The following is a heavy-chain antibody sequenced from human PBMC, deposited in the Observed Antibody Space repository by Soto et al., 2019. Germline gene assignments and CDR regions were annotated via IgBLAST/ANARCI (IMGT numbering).Heavy chain of an antibody. CDR2: IYYSGTT. D-gene: IGHD2-2*01. CDR3: TITRGAPQLHGLGY. V-gene: IGHV4-28*01. Sequence: GGWIRKPPGKGLEWIGYIYYSGTTYYNPSLKSRLTMSVDTSKNQFSLRLNSVTAVDTAVYYCTITRGAPQLHGLGYSAQATLVT. J-gene: IGHJ4*02.